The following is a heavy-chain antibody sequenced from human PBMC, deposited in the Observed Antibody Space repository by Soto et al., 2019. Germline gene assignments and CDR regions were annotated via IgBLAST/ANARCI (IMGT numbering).Heavy chain of an antibody. CDR1: GYKFTDHR. J-gene: IGHJ2*01. V-gene: IGHV1-2*02. D-gene: IGHD3-22*01. CDR3: ATKLGFKWLTYFDL. Sequence: QVQLVQSGAEVRKPGASVKVSCQTSGYKFTDHRIHWVRQAPGQGLEWMGWIAPNNGNTHYVPKFKGRVTMTSDTSTRTAHMELAQWTSDHTAVYYWATKLGFKWLTYFDLWGRGTLVTVSS. CDR2: IAPNNGNT.